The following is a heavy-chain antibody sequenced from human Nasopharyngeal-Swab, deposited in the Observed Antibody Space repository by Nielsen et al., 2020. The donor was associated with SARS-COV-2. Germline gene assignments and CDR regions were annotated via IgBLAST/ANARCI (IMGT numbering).Heavy chain of an antibody. CDR2: IYYSGST. J-gene: IGHJ5*02. CDR1: GGSLSSGGYY. D-gene: IGHD3-22*01. Sequence: SETLSLTCTVSGGSLSSGGYYWSWIRQPPGKGLEWIGYIYYSGSTNYNPSLKSRVTISVDTSKNQFSLKLSSVTAADTAVYYCARLSLVDYYDSSGYYWVEPWGQGTLVTVSS. CDR3: ARLSLVDYYDSSGYYWVEP. V-gene: IGHV4-61*08.